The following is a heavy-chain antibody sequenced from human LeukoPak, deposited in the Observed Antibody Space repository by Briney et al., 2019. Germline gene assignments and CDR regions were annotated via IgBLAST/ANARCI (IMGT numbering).Heavy chain of an antibody. Sequence: ASVKVSCKASGGTFSSYAISWVRQAPGQGLEWMGRIIPILGIANYAQEFQGRVTITADKSTSTAYMELSSLRSEDTAVYYCARGLGDSSGYLDYWGQGTLVTVSS. CDR3: ARGLGDSSGYLDY. CDR1: GGTFSSYA. V-gene: IGHV1-69*04. J-gene: IGHJ4*02. D-gene: IGHD3-22*01. CDR2: IIPILGIA.